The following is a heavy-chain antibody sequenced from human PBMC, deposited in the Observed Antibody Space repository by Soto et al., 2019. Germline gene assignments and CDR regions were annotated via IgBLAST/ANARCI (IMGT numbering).Heavy chain of an antibody. Sequence: PGGSLRLSCAASGFTFNSHAMSWVRQAPGKGLEWVSAVCASGGCPVYADSVRGRFTVSKDNPKNTLYLQMNSLRADDTAIYYCAKISPDSNLASWGQETQVTSPQ. J-gene: IGHJ4*02. CDR3: AKISPDSNLAS. CDR2: VCASGGCP. CDR1: GFTFNSHA. V-gene: IGHV3-23*01. D-gene: IGHD5-18*01.